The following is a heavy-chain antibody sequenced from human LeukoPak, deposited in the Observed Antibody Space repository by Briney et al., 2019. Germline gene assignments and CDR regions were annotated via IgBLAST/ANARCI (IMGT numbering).Heavy chain of an antibody. Sequence: GGSLKISCKGSGYSFTTYWIGWVRQMPGKGLEWMGIMYPADSDTRYSPSFQGQVTISADKSISTAYLQWSSLKASDTAMYFCARPLVRGVDDAFDIWGQGTMVTVSS. CDR2: MYPADSDT. CDR1: GYSFTTYW. CDR3: ARPLVRGVDDAFDI. D-gene: IGHD3-10*01. V-gene: IGHV5-51*01. J-gene: IGHJ3*02.